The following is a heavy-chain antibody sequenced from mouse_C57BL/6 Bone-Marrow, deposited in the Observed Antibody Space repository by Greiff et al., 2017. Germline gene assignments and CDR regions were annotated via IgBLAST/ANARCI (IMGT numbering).Heavy chain of an antibody. CDR3: ARPHYYGSSFDY. Sequence: EVQLVESGGGLVKPGGSLKLSCAASGFTFSSYAMSWVRQTPEKRLEWVATISAGGSYTYYPDNVKGRFSISRDKSKNHLYLQMSHLKSEDTAMYYCARPHYYGSSFDYWGQGTTLTVSS. CDR2: ISAGGSYT. CDR1: GFTFSSYA. D-gene: IGHD1-1*01. V-gene: IGHV5-4*01. J-gene: IGHJ2*01.